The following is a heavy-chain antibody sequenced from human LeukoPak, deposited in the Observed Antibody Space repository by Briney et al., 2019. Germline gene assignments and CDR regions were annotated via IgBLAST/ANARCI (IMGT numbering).Heavy chain of an antibody. J-gene: IGHJ6*02. D-gene: IGHD3-9*01. V-gene: IGHV3-21*01. CDR3: ARDIGTYYDILRRYGMDV. Sequence: GRSLRLSCAASGFTFSSYAVHWVRQAPGKGLEWVSSISSSSYIYYSDSVKGRFTISRDNAKNSLYLQMNSLRAEDTAVYYCARDIGTYYDILRRYGMDVWGQGTTVTVSS. CDR2: ISSSSYI. CDR1: GFTFSSYA.